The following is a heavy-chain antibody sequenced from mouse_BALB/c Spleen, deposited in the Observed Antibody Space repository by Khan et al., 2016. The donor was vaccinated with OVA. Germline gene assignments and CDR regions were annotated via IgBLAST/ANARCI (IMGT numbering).Heavy chain of an antibody. CDR1: GFTFTSYG. CDR2: IYPGNGYT. V-gene: IGHV1S134*01. CDR3: AAAYYRNYFDY. D-gene: IGHD2-14*01. Sequence: IQLVQSGAELGRPGSSVKLSCKTSGFTFTSYGIKWVKQRPGQGLEWIGYIYPGNGYTVYNEKFQGKATLTSDTPSSTAYMQLRSLTSEDSAIYFCAAAYYRNYFDYWGQGTTLTVSS. J-gene: IGHJ2*01.